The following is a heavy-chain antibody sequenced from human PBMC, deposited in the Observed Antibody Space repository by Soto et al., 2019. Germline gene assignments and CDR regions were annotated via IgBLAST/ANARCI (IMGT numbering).Heavy chain of an antibody. CDR2: ISGSGGST. Sequence: DGSLRLSCAASEFTCSSYAMSWVSQSPGKGLEWDSGISGSGGSTYYADSVKGRFTIARDNYKNTLYLQRNSLRAEDTAVYYCAKAPKGYSSSWYHQLGAFEIWGQGTMGTISS. D-gene: IGHD6-13*01. V-gene: IGHV3-23*01. J-gene: IGHJ3*02. CDR3: AKAPKGYSSSWYHQLGAFEI. CDR1: EFTCSSYA.